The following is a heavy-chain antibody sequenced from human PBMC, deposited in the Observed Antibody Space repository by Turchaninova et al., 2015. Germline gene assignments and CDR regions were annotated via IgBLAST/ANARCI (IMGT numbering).Heavy chain of an antibody. CDR1: GGPFSSYT. D-gene: IGHD6-19*01. CDR2: IVPIFGTT. J-gene: IGHJ6*02. CDR3: ASRSGIIAVAGIGYYYGMDV. Sequence: QVQLVQSGAEVKKPVSSVTVSCTASGGPFSSYTISWVRQAPGHGLEWMAGIVPIFGTTRYAQKFQDRVKNTADKSTSTVYMELGSLGSEDTAVYYGASRSGIIAVAGIGYYYGMDVWGQGTTVTVSS. V-gene: IGHV1-69*06.